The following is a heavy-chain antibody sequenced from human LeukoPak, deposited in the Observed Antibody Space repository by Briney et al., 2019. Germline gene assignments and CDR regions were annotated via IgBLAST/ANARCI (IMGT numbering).Heavy chain of an antibody. D-gene: IGHD1-1*01. CDR1: GFTFSTYG. CDR2: ISYDGSKK. J-gene: IGHJ4*02. Sequence: GGSLRLSCAASGFTFSTYGMHWVRQAPGKGLEWVALISYDGSKKYYAASVKGRFAVSRDNSKNTLYLQMNSQRAEDTAMYYCAKDHDGLGYWGQGALVTVSS. V-gene: IGHV3-30*18. CDR3: AKDHDGLGY.